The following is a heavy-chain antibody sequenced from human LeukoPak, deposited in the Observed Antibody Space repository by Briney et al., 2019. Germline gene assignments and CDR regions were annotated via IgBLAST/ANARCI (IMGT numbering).Heavy chain of an antibody. CDR1: GFTFSGFS. D-gene: IGHD1-7*01. CDR3: ARIGMENFYDL. J-gene: IGHJ5*02. CDR2: INGAGDRT. V-gene: IGHV3-64*02. Sequence: GGSLRLSCAGSGFTFSGFSMHWVRQAPGRGLEYVSAINGAGDRTYYADSVKGRFSISRDNSKNTLYLQMGNLRGEDMALYFCARIGMENFYDLWGQGTLVTVSA.